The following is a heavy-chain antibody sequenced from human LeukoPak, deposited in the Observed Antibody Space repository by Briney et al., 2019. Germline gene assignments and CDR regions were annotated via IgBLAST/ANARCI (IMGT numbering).Heavy chain of an antibody. CDR2: INPNTGGA. V-gene: IGHV1-2*02. D-gene: IGHD6-6*01. CDR1: GYTFSDYY. CDR3: ARGRPSAEPPDH. Sequence: VSVKVSCKASGYTFSDYYIHWVRQAPGQGLVHMGWINPNTGGASYAQKFRVRVTMTRDTSSSTVYMQLSTLTSDDTAVYSCARGRPSAEPPDHWGQGTLVAVSS. J-gene: IGHJ4*02.